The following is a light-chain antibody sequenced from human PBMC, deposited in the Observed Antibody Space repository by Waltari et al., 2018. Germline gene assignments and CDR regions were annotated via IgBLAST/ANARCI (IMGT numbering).Light chain of an antibody. V-gene: IGKV1-5*03. J-gene: IGKJ2*03. CDR3: LQYHDYSS. Sequence: TQMTQSPSTLSASVGDRVTITCRASQVIDKWLAWYQQKPGKAPKLLIYKATILETGVPARFTGSGSGTEFTRTISSLQPDDFATFYCLQYHDYSSFGQGTKLEI. CDR1: QVIDKW. CDR2: KAT.